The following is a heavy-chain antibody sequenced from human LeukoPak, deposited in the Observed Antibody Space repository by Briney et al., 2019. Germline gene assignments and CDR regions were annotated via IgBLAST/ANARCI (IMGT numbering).Heavy chain of an antibody. CDR2: INPNSGGT. CDR3: AYETYYYDSSGYGREYYFDY. V-gene: IGHV1-2*06. J-gene: IGHJ4*02. CDR1: GYTFTGYY. Sequence: GASVKVSCKASGYTFTGYYMHWVRQAPGQGLEWMGRINPNSGGTNYAQKFQGRVTMTRDTSISTAYMELSRLRSDDTAVYYCAYETYYYDSSGYGREYYFDYWGQGTLVTVSS. D-gene: IGHD3-22*01.